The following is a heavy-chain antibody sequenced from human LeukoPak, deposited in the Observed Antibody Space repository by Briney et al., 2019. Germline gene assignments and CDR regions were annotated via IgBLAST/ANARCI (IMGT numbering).Heavy chain of an antibody. CDR2: INPNSGGT. CDR1: GYTFTGYY. V-gene: IGHV1-2*02. Sequence: GASVKVSCKASGYTFTGYYMHWVRQAPGQGLEWMGWINPNSGGTNYAQKFQGRVTMTRDTSISTAYMELSRLRSDDTAVYYCARVDIAARPGTYYYYYYMDVWGKGTTVTVSS. CDR3: ARVDIAARPGTYYYYYYMDV. D-gene: IGHD6-6*01. J-gene: IGHJ6*03.